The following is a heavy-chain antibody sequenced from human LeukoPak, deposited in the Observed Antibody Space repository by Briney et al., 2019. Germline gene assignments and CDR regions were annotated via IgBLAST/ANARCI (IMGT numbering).Heavy chain of an antibody. J-gene: IGHJ4*02. D-gene: IGHD1-1*01. CDR2: PIFGTA. V-gene: IGHV1-69*05. CDR3: ASNNDHLRYGDYFDY. Sequence: PIFGTANYAQKFQGRVTITTDESTSTAYMELSSLRSEDTAVYYCASNNDHLRYGDYFDYWGQGTLVTVSS.